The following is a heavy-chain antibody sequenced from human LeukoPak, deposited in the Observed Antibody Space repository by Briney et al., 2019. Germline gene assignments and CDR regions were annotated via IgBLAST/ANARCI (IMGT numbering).Heavy chain of an antibody. J-gene: IGHJ3*02. CDR3: ARVENYYDAFDI. Sequence: ASVKVSCKASGYTFTTYGISWVRQAPGQGLEWMGWISAYNGNTNYAQKLQGRVTMTTDTSTSTAYMELRSLRSDDTAVYYCARVENYYDAFDIWGQGTMVTVSS. D-gene: IGHD3-10*01. CDR1: GYTFTTYG. CDR2: ISAYNGNT. V-gene: IGHV1-18*01.